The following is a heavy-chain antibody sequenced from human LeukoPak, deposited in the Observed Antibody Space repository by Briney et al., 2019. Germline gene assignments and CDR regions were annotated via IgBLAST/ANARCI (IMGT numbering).Heavy chain of an antibody. CDR3: ARVRLYYYYMDV. CDR1: GYXFTSYD. V-gene: IGHV1-8*01. CDR2: MNPNSGNT. Sequence: ASVKVSCXAXGYXFTSYDINWVRQATGQGLEWMGWMNPNSGNTGYAQKFQGRVTMTRNTSISTAYMELSSLRSEDTAVYYCARVRLYYYYMDVWGKGTTVTVSS. J-gene: IGHJ6*03.